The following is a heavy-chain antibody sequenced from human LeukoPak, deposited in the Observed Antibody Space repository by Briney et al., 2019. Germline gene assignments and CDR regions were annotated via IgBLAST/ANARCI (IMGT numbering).Heavy chain of an antibody. CDR2: IKQDGSEK. J-gene: IGHJ4*02. D-gene: IGHD4-17*01. CDR3: AKPIDYGDYYFDY. V-gene: IGHV3-7*01. Sequence: GGSLRLSCAASGFTFSNYWMSWVRQAPGKGLEWVANIKQDGSEKYYVDSVKGRFTISRDNAKNSLYLQMNSLRAEDTAVYYCAKPIDYGDYYFDYWGQGTLVTVSS. CDR1: GFTFSNYW.